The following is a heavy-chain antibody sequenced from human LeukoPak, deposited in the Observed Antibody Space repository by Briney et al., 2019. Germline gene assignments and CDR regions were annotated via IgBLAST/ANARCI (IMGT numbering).Heavy chain of an antibody. CDR2: IYPGDSDT. D-gene: IGHD1-26*01. V-gene: IGHV5-51*01. Sequence: GESLQISCKGSGYSFTNYWNGWVRQMSGKGLEWMGIIYPGDSDTRYSPSFQGQVTLSADNSISTAYLQWSSLKASDTAMYYCARRGHSGSFPDVFDIWGQGTMVTVSS. CDR1: GYSFTNYW. CDR3: ARRGHSGSFPDVFDI. J-gene: IGHJ3*02.